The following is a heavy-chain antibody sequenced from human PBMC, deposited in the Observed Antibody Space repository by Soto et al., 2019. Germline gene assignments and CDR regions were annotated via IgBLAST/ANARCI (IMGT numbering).Heavy chain of an antibody. D-gene: IGHD6-19*01. CDR2: IKSKTDGGTT. V-gene: IGHV3-15*01. Sequence: GGFLRLSCAASGFTFSNAYMSWVRQAPGKGLEWVGRIKSKTDGGTTDYAAPVKGRFTISRDDSENTLYLQMNSLKTEDTAVYYCARRRSGFFDYWGQGTLVTVSS. CDR3: ARRRSGFFDY. J-gene: IGHJ4*02. CDR1: GFTFSNAY.